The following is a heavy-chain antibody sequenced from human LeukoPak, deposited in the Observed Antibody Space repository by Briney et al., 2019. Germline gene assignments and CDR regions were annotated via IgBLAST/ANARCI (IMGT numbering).Heavy chain of an antibody. V-gene: IGHV3-30*02. CDR3: AKDMAAYYYASGNIDY. CDR1: GFTFSSCG. CDR2: IRYDGSNK. J-gene: IGHJ4*02. Sequence: GGSLRLSCAASGFTFSSCGMHWVRQAPGKGLEWVAFIRYDGSNKYYADSVKGRFTISRDNSKNTLYLQMNSLRAEDTALYYCAKDMAAYYYASGNIDYWGQGTLVTVSS. D-gene: IGHD3-10*01.